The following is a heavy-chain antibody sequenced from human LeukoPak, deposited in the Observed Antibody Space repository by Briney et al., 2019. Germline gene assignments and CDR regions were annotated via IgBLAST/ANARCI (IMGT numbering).Heavy chain of an antibody. J-gene: IGHJ4*02. CDR2: INPSGGST. Sequence: ASVKVSFKASGYTFTSYGISWVRQAPGQGLEWMGIINPSGGSTSYAQKFQGRVTMTRDTSTSTVYMELSSLRSEDTAVYYCARELTTGMYFFDYWGQGTLVTVSS. D-gene: IGHD1-1*01. CDR3: ARELTTGMYFFDY. V-gene: IGHV1-46*01. CDR1: GYTFTSYG.